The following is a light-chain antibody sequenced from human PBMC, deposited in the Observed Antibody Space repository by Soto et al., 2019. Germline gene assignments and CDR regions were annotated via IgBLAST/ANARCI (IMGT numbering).Light chain of an antibody. CDR1: QSIAGY. CDR2: GAS. CDR3: QHYNSYSEA. V-gene: IGKV1-39*01. Sequence: DIHTTQSPSSLSASVGDRVKSTCRESQSIAGYLSWYQQRPGKAPNILIFGASTLQSGVPSRFSGSGSGTDFTLTISSLQPDDFATYYCQHYNSYSEAFGQGTTGDI. J-gene: IGKJ1*01.